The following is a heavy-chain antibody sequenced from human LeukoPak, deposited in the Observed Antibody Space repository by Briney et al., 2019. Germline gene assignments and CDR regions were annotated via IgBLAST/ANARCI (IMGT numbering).Heavy chain of an antibody. J-gene: IGHJ6*03. CDR1: GYTLTELS. CDR3: ARDRGRAVAGTGLTYYMDV. V-gene: IGHV1-24*01. Sequence: GASVKVSCKVSGYTLTELSMHWVRQAPGKGLEWMGGFDPEDGETIYAQKFQGRVTMTEDTSTDTAYMELSSLRSEDMAVYYCARDRGRAVAGTGLTYYMDVWGKGTTVTVSS. D-gene: IGHD6-19*01. CDR2: FDPEDGET.